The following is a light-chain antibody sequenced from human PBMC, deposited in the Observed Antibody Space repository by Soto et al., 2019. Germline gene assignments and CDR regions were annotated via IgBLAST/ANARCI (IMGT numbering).Light chain of an antibody. CDR3: QQYNNWPQT. J-gene: IGKJ1*01. V-gene: IGKV3-15*01. CDR2: GAS. CDR1: QSVSSN. Sequence: EMVMTQSPATLSVSPGERATLSCRASQSVSSNLAWYQQKPGQAPRLLVYGASTRATGIPARFSGSGSGTEFTLTISSLQSEDFAVYYCQQYNNWPQTFGQRTKVEIK.